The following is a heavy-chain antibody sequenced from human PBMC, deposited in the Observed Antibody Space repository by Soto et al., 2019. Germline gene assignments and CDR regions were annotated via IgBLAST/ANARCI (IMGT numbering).Heavy chain of an antibody. D-gene: IGHD3-3*01. CDR1: GYPVTAYY. J-gene: IGHJ3*02. CDR2: INPATGAA. Sequence: QLHLVQSGAVVKKPGASVTVSCSASGYPVTAYYMHWVRQAPGRGLEWMGGINPATGAAKYTQTFQGRVTMTRDTSTSTVFMELRGLTSEDAAGFSCARGGGVGVAGSAAFDMWGQGTLVTVSS. V-gene: IGHV1-2*02. CDR3: ARGGGVGVAGSAAFDM.